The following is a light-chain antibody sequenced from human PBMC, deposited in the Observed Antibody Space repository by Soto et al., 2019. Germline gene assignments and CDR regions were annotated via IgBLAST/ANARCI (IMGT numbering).Light chain of an antibody. CDR1: QSISSY. CDR2: AAS. CDR3: QQSYTTPIT. Sequence: DIQMTQSPSSLSASVGDRVTITCRAGQSISSYLNWYQQKPGKAPKLLIYAASSLQSGVPSWFTGSGSGTDFTLTISSLQPEDFATYFCQQSYTTPITFGQGTRL. V-gene: IGKV1-39*01. J-gene: IGKJ5*01.